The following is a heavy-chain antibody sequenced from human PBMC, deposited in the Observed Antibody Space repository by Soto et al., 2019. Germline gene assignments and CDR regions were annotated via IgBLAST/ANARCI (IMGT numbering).Heavy chain of an antibody. CDR1: GFTFSSYG. CDR3: AREILGDSSGYYGP. D-gene: IGHD3-22*01. Sequence: GGSLRLSCAASGFTFSSYGMHWVRQAPGKGLEWVAVIWYDGSNKYYADSVKGRFTISRDNSKNTLYLQMNSLRAEDTAVYYCAREILGDSSGYYGPWGQGTLVTVSS. J-gene: IGHJ5*02. CDR2: IWYDGSNK. V-gene: IGHV3-33*01.